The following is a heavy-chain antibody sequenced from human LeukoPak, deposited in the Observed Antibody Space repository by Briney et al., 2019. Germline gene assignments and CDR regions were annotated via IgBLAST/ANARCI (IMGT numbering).Heavy chain of an antibody. CDR1: GFTFSSYA. CDR2: ISYDGSNK. D-gene: IGHD3-10*01. CDR3: ARDRTDLTYYYGMDV. J-gene: IGHJ6*02. V-gene: IGHV3-30-3*01. Sequence: GGSLRLSCAASGFTFSSYAVHWVRQAPGKGLEWVAVISYDGSNKYYADSVKGRFTISRDNSKNTLYLQMNSLRAEDTAVYYCARDRTDLTYYYGMDVWGQGTTVTVSS.